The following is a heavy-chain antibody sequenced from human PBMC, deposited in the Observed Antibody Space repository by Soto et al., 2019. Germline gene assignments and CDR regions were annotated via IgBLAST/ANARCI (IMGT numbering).Heavy chain of an antibody. CDR2: IYPGDSDT. V-gene: IGHV5-51*01. D-gene: IGHD3-22*01. Sequence: GESLKISCKGSGYSFTNYWVGWVRQMPGKGLEWMGMIYPGDSDTRYSPPFQGHVTISADKSISTAYLQWSSLKASDTAIYYCARMDSSGLEIDYWGQGTLVTVSS. CDR3: ARMDSSGLEIDY. CDR1: GYSFTNYW. J-gene: IGHJ4*02.